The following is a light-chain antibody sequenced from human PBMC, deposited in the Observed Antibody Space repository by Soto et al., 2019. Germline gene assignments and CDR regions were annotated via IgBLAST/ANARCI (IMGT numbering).Light chain of an antibody. CDR2: KAS. CDR3: QQRTDRPPWT. Sequence: DIQMTQSLSTLSASVGDIVTITFRASQSISSWLAWYQQKPGKAPKLLIYKASSLESGVPSRFSGSGSGADFTLSISSLEPEDFAVYYCQQRTDRPPWTFGQGTKVDI. CDR1: QSISSW. J-gene: IGKJ1*01. V-gene: IGKV1-5*03.